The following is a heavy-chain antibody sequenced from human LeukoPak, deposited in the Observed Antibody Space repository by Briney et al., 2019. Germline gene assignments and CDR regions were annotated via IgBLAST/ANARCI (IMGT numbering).Heavy chain of an antibody. J-gene: IGHJ6*02. Sequence: GASVKVSCKASGYTFTGYYMHWVRQAPGQGLGWMGWINPNSGGTNYAQKFQGRVTMTRDTSISTAYMELSRLRSDDTAVYYCARDLVPSYYYGSGSYYWDVWGQGTTVTVSS. D-gene: IGHD3-10*01. CDR2: INPNSGGT. CDR1: GYTFTGYY. CDR3: ARDLVPSYYYGSGSYYWDV. V-gene: IGHV1-2*02.